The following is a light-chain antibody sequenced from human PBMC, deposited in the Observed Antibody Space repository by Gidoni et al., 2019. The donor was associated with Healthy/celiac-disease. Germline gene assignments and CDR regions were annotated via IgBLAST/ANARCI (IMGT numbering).Light chain of an antibody. CDR1: KSVSSSY. CDR3: QQYGSSPT. CDR2: GAS. Sequence: ELVLTQYPGTLSLSPGARATLSCLASKSVSSSYLAWYQQKPGQAPRLLIYGASSRATGIPDRFSGSGSGTDFTLTISRLEPEDFAVYYCQQYGSSPTFGQGTRLEIK. V-gene: IGKV3-20*01. J-gene: IGKJ5*01.